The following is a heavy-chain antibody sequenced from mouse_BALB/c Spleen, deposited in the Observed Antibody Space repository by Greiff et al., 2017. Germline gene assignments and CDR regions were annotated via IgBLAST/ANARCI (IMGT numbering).Heavy chain of an antibody. D-gene: IGHD2-10*01. CDR3: ARRAYYGNYAMDY. CDR2: ISSGGSYT. Sequence: EVQRVESGGGLVKPGGSLKLSCAASGFTFSSYAMSWVRQSPEKRLEWVAEISSGGSYTYYPDTVTGRFTISRDNAKNTLYLEMSSLRSEDTAMYYCARRAYYGNYAMDYWGQGTSVTVSS. V-gene: IGHV5-9-4*01. CDR1: GFTFSSYA. J-gene: IGHJ4*01.